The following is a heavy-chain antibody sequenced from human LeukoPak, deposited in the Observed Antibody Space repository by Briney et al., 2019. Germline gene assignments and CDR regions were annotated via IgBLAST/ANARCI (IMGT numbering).Heavy chain of an antibody. J-gene: IGHJ5*02. V-gene: IGHV1-46*01. D-gene: IGHD2-8*01. Sequence: ASVKVSCKASGYTFTSHYMHWVRQAPGQGLEWMGIINPSGGSTSYAQKFQGRVTMTRDTSTSTVYMELSSLRSEDTAVYYCARDRMVYALSNWFDPWGQGTLVTVSS. CDR2: INPSGGST. CDR3: ARDRMVYALSNWFDP. CDR1: GYTFTSHY.